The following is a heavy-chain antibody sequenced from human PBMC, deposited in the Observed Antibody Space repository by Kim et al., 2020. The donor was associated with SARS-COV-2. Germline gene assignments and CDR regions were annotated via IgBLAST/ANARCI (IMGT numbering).Heavy chain of an antibody. D-gene: IGHD4-4*01. CDR3: ARETVTEYGDY. V-gene: IGHV4-30-4*01. CDR1: GGSISSGDYY. CDR2: IYYSGST. Sequence: SETLSLTCTVSGGSISSGDYYWSWIRQPPGKGLEWIGYIYYSGSTYYNPSLKSRVTISVDTSKNQFSLKLSSVTAADTAVYYCARETVTEYGDYWGQGTLVTVSS. J-gene: IGHJ4*02.